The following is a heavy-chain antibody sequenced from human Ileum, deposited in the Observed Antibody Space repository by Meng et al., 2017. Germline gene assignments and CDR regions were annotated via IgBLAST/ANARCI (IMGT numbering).Heavy chain of an antibody. J-gene: IGHJ4*02. V-gene: IGHV4-4*07. CDR2: VYSSGST. CDR1: GASVNNYY. Sequence: SETLSLTCTVSGASVNNYYWHWIRQPAGKGLEWIGRVYSSGSTDQNTSLKSLVTMSVDTSKNQISLRLTSVTAADTAVYYCARESGSSPVRGVMPRFDSWGQGTLVTVSS. D-gene: IGHD3-10*01. CDR3: ARESGSSPVRGVMPRFDS.